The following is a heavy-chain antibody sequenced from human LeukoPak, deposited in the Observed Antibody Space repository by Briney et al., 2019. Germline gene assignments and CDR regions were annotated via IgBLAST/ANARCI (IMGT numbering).Heavy chain of an antibody. CDR2: INPNSGGT. CDR3: AREGGHCSGGSCYSTNNWFDP. J-gene: IGHJ5*02. D-gene: IGHD2-15*01. Sequence: VASVKVSCKASGYTFTGYYMHWVRQAPGQGLEWMGWINPNSGGTNYAQKFQGRVTMTRDTSISTAYMELSRLRSDDTAVYYCAREGGHCSGGSCYSTNNWFDPWGQGTLVTVSS. CDR1: GYTFTGYY. V-gene: IGHV1-2*02.